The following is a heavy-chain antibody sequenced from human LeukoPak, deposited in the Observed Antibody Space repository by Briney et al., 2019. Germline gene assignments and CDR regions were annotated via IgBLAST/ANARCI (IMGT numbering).Heavy chain of an antibody. CDR2: ISAYNGNT. CDR3: ARARDYYDSSGYIP. CDR1: GYTFTSYG. V-gene: IGHV1-18*01. J-gene: IGHJ5*02. D-gene: IGHD3-22*01. Sequence: GAPVKVSCKASGYTFTSYGISWVRQAPGQGLEWMGWISAYNGNTNYAQKLQGRVTMTTDTSTSTAYMELRSLRSDDTAVYYCARARDYYDSSGYIPWGQGTLVTVSS.